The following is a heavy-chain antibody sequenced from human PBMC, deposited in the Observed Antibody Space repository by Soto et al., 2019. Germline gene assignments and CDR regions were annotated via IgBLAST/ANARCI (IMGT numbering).Heavy chain of an antibody. Sequence: SVTVSCTASGGTFSSYAISWVRQAPGQGLEWMGGIIPIFGTANYAQKFQGRVTITADESTSTAYMELSSLRSEDTAVYYCASGRYCSSTSCYSYYYYGMDVWGQGTTVTVSS. D-gene: IGHD2-2*01. V-gene: IGHV1-69*13. CDR3: ASGRYCSSTSCYSYYYYGMDV. J-gene: IGHJ6*02. CDR1: GGTFSSYA. CDR2: IIPIFGTA.